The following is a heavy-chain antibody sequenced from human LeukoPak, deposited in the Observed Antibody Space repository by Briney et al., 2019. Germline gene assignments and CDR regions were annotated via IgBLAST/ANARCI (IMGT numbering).Heavy chain of an antibody. CDR2: IIPIFGTA. D-gene: IGHD3-16*02. CDR1: GYTFTSYA. CDR3: ARAPHGGYRPPDY. V-gene: IGHV1-69*06. J-gene: IGHJ4*02. Sequence: SVKVSCKASGYTFTSYAMNWVRQAPGQGLEWMGGIIPIFGTANYAQKFQGRVTITADKSTSTAYMELSSLRSEDTAVYYCARAPHGGYRPPDYWGQGTLVTVSS.